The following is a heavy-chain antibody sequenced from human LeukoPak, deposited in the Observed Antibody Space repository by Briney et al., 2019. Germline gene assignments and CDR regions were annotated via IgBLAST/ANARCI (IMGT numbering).Heavy chain of an antibody. Sequence: GRSLRLSCAASGFTFSSYGMHWVRQAPGKGLEWVAVISYDGSNKYYADSVKGRFTISRDNSKNTLYLQMNSLRAEDTAVYYCARSQWIYQGFDYWGQGTLVTVSS. CDR3: ARSQWIYQGFDY. CDR2: ISYDGSNK. D-gene: IGHD5-12*01. J-gene: IGHJ4*02. V-gene: IGHV3-30*03. CDR1: GFTFSSYG.